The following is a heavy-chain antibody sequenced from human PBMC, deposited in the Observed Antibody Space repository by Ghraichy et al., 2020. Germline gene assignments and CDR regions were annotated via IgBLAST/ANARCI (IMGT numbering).Heavy chain of an antibody. J-gene: IGHJ4*02. CDR2: LRSDGNNK. D-gene: IGHD6-19*01. V-gene: IGHV3-30*02. CDR3: ARGVKQWLGFDY. Sequence: LSLTCAVSGFTFASQGMHWVRQAPGKGLEWVTLLRSDGNNKFYADSVKGRFTISRDDSKNTLYLQMNSLRVEDTGVYYCARGVKQWLGFDYWGQGVLVTVSS. CDR1: GFTFASQG.